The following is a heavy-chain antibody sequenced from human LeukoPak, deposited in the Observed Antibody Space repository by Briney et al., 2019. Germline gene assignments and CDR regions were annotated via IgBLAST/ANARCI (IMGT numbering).Heavy chain of an antibody. J-gene: IGHJ5*02. CDR1: GFTFSSYA. Sequence: AGGSLRLSCAASGFTFSSYAMSWVRQAPGKGLEWVSAISGSGGSTYYADSVKGRFTISRDNSKNTLYLQMNSLRAEDTAVYYCAKDIAAAVIVGWFDPWGQGTLVTVSS. CDR2: ISGSGGST. CDR3: AKDIAAAVIVGWFDP. V-gene: IGHV3-23*01. D-gene: IGHD6-13*01.